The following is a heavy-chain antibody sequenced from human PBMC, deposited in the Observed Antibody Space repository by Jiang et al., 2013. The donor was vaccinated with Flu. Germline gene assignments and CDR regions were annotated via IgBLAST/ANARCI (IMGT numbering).Heavy chain of an antibody. Sequence: QSGSELMKPGASVKVSCKASGYTFTDYAMNWVRQAPGQGLEWMGWINTNTGNPTYAQGFTGRFVFSLDTSVSTAYLQISSLKAEDTAIYYCARGYPPIAAAELDYWGQGTLVTVSS. CDR1: GYTFTDYA. J-gene: IGHJ4*02. D-gene: IGHD6-13*01. CDR2: INTNTGNP. V-gene: IGHV7-4-1*02. CDR3: ARGYPPIAAAELDY.